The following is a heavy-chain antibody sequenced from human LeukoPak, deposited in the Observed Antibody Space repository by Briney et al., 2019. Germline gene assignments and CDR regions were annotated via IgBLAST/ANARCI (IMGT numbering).Heavy chain of an antibody. Sequence: GASLKTSCKGSGYSFTSYWIGWGRPMPGKGLEWMGIIYPGDSATRYSPSFQGQVTISADKSISTAYLQWSSLKASDTAMYYCASSIAAAGTSFDYWGQGTLVTVSS. D-gene: IGHD6-13*01. CDR1: GYSFTSYW. CDR2: IYPGDSAT. V-gene: IGHV5-51*01. J-gene: IGHJ4*02. CDR3: ASSIAAAGTSFDY.